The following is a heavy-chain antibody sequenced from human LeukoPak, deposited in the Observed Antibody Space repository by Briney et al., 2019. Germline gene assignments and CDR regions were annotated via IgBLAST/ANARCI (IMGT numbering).Heavy chain of an antibody. J-gene: IGHJ5*02. V-gene: IGHV4-39*07. CDR1: GGSINTPNYY. D-gene: IGHD3-3*01. CDR3: ARVSARFLEWLGPHNWFDP. CDR2: IFYSGGT. Sequence: PSETLSLTCTVSGGSINTPNYYWGWIRQTPGKGLEWIGNIFYSGGTYYSPSLTSRVTISLDTSRNQFSLKLNSVTAADTAVYYCARVSARFLEWLGPHNWFDPWGQGTLVTVSS.